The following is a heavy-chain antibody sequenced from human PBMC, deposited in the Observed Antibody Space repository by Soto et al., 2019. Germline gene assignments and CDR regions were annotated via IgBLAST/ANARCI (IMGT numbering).Heavy chain of an antibody. CDR1: GGTFSNYA. CDR2: IIPMFGTT. V-gene: IGHV1-69*13. J-gene: IGHJ6*02. Sequence: SVKVSCKPSGGTFSNYAVSWVRQAPGQGLEWVGGIIPMFGTTHYAPKFQGRVTINADESTTTVYMELSSLRPDDTAVYYCARDQMGTITGGLDVWGQGTPVTVSS. D-gene: IGHD1-1*01. CDR3: ARDQMGTITGGLDV.